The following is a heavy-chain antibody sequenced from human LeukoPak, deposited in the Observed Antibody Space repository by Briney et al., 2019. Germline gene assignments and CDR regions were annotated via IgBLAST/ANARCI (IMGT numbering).Heavy chain of an antibody. CDR2: IIPIFGTA. V-gene: IGHV1-69*01. CDR1: GGTFSSYA. Sequence: ASVKVSCKASGGTFSSYAISWVRQAPGQGLEWMGGIIPIFGTANYAQKFQGRVTITADESTSTAYMELSSLRSEDTAVYYCAGDSSGWDAFDIWGQGTMVTVSS. CDR3: AGDSSGWDAFDI. D-gene: IGHD3-22*01. J-gene: IGHJ3*02.